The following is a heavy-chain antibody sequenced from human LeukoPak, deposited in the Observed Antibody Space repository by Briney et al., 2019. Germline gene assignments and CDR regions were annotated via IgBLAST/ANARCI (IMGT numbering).Heavy chain of an antibody. D-gene: IGHD1-7*01. CDR2: TKPDGSEK. J-gene: IGHJ4*02. CDR1: GFTFNKYW. Sequence: GESLRLSCAASGFTFNKYWMNWIRQAPGKGLEWVANTKPDGSEKYYVDSVKGRITISRDNAENSLYLQMNSLRAEDTAVYYCASENFVNWGQGTLVTVSS. V-gene: IGHV3-7*05. CDR3: ASENFVN.